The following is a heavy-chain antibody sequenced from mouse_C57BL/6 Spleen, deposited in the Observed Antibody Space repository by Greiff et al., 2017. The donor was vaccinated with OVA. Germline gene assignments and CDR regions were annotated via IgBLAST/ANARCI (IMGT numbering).Heavy chain of an antibody. CDR1: GYTFTSDW. V-gene: IGHV1-69*01. Sequence: QVQLQQPGAELVMPGASVKLSCKASGYTFTSDWMHWVKQRPGQGLEGIGEIDPSDSYNNYNQQFKGKSTLTVDKSSSTAYMQLSSLTSEDSAVYYCARWNYDYAMDYWGQAPSVTFSS. CDR3: ARWNYDYAMDY. CDR2: IDPSDSYN. D-gene: IGHD2-4*01. J-gene: IGHJ4*01.